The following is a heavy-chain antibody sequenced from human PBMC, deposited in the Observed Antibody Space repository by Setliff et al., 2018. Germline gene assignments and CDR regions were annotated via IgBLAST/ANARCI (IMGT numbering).Heavy chain of an antibody. J-gene: IGHJ4*02. D-gene: IGHD3-22*01. CDR2: VIPIFGTA. V-gene: IGHV1-69*05. CDR1: GGTFSSYA. CDR3: ATWHYYDSSGYYLYY. Sequence: SVKVSCKASGGTFSSYAISWVRQAPGQGLEWMGGVIPIFGTANYAQKFQGRVTITTDESTSTACMELSSLRSEDTAVYYCATWHYYDSSGYYLYYWGQGTLVTVSS.